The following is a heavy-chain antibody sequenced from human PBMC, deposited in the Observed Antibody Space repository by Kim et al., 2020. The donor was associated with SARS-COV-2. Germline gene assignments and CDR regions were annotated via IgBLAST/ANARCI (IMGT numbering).Heavy chain of an antibody. CDR3: ARDRSATVTFSDAFDI. D-gene: IGHD4-17*01. V-gene: IGHV4-30-2*05. Sequence: SLTSRVTISVDTSKNQSSLKLSSVTAADTAVYYCARDRSATVTFSDAFDIWGQGTMVTVSS. J-gene: IGHJ3*02.